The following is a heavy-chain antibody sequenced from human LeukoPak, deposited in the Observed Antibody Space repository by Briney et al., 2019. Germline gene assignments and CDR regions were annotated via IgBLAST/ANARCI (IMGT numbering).Heavy chain of an antibody. J-gene: IGHJ3*02. V-gene: IGHV1-18*01. D-gene: IGHD3-22*01. CDR2: ISGYSGNT. CDR3: ARGSNYFDSSGYSPRDAFVI. CDR1: GYIFISYG. Sequence: ASVKVSCKASGYIFISYGISWVRQAPGQGLEWMGWISGYSGNTNYAQKLQGRVTMATDTSTSTAYMELRSLRSDDTAVYYCARGSNYFDSSGYSPRDAFVIWGQGTMVTVST.